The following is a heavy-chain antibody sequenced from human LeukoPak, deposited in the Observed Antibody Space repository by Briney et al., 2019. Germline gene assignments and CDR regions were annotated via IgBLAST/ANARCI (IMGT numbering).Heavy chain of an antibody. D-gene: IGHD2/OR15-2a*01. V-gene: IGHV4-59*01. Sequence: SETLSLTCTVSGGSISSYYWSWLRQPPGKGLEWIGYIYYSGSTNYNPSLKSRVTISVATSRNQFSLQLSSVTAADTAVYYWARVYGDAFDIWGEGPIVSVS. J-gene: IGHJ3*02. CDR3: ARVYGDAFDI. CDR2: IYYSGST. CDR1: GGSISSYY.